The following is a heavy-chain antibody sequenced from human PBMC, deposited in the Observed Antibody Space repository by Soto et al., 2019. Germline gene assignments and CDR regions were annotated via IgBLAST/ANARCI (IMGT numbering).Heavy chain of an antibody. CDR2: IKSKADGGTA. Sequence: PGGSLRLSCVGSGFIFSNSWINWVRQAPGRGPEWVGRIKSKADGGTADYAVPVKGRFTISRDDSKNTLYLEVNSLKTEDTAVYYCTTDLSGGPWSHNGYWGQGTLVTVSS. J-gene: IGHJ4*02. CDR3: TTDLSGGPWSHNGY. CDR1: GFIFSNSW. V-gene: IGHV3-15*07. D-gene: IGHD2-15*01.